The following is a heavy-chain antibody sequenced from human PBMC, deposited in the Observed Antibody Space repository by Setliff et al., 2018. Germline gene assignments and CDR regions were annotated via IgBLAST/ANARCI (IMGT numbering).Heavy chain of an antibody. J-gene: IGHJ4*02. V-gene: IGHV4-39*02. CDR1: GDSISDISYY. Sequence: PSETLSLTCTISGDSISDISYYWGFIRQSPGKGPEWIGTIYYSGLTYYTPSLRSRATISVDTSKNRFSLQLSSVTAADTAVYYCARIAYGSGSYYFDYWGQGTLVTVSS. CDR3: ARIAYGSGSYYFDY. D-gene: IGHD3-10*01. CDR2: IYYSGLT.